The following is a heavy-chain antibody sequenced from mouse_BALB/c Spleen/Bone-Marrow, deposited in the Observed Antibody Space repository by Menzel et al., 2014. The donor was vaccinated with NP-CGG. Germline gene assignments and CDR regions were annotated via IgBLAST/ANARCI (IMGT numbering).Heavy chain of an antibody. J-gene: IGHJ3*01. CDR2: ISSGGSYT. D-gene: IGHD2-4*01. CDR3: ARQYDYDGAWFAY. CDR1: GFTFSSYA. Sequence: EVQVVESGGDLVKPGGSLKLSCAASGFTFSSYAMSWVRQTPEKRLEWVATISSGGSYTYYPDSVKGRFTISRDNAKNTLYLQMSSLRSEDTAMYYCARQYDYDGAWFAYWGQGTLVTVSA. V-gene: IGHV5-9-3*01.